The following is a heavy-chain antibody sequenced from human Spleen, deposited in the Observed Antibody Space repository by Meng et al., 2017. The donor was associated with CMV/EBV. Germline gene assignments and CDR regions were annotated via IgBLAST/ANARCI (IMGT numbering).Heavy chain of an antibody. D-gene: IGHD2-21*02. V-gene: IGHV2-5*02. Sequence: SGFSLSTSGVGVGWIRQPPGKAPEWLAVIYWDDEKRYSPSLRSRLTVTKDTSRNQVVLKVTNMNPLDSATYYCARRGVCGGDCYFDYWGRGLLVTVSS. CDR2: IYWDDEK. J-gene: IGHJ4*02. CDR1: GFSLSTSGVG. CDR3: ARRGVCGGDCYFDY.